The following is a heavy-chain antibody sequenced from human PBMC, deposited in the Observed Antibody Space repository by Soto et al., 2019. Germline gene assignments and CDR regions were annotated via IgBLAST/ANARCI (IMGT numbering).Heavy chain of an antibody. CDR1: GFTFSSYA. Sequence: EVQLLESGGGLVQPGGSLRLSCAASGFTFSSYAMSWVRQAPGKGLEWVSAISGSGGSTYYADSVKGRFTISRDNSKNTLYLQMTSLRAEDTAVYYCAKDVAVDTAMVIGVEFDYWGQGTLVTVSS. CDR2: ISGSGGST. D-gene: IGHD5-18*01. V-gene: IGHV3-23*01. CDR3: AKDVAVDTAMVIGVEFDY. J-gene: IGHJ4*02.